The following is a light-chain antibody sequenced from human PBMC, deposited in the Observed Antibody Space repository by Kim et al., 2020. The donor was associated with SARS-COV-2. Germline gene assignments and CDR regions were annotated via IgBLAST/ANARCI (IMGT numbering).Light chain of an antibody. CDR1: QSVSSN. J-gene: IGKJ2*01. CDR2: GAS. CDR3: QQYNDWPPYT. V-gene: IGKV3-15*01. Sequence: EIVMTQSPGTLSLSPGERATLSCRASQSVSSNLAWYQQKPGQAPRLLLYGASTRATGIPARFSGSGSETEFTLTITSLQSEDFAVYYCQQYNDWPPYTFGQGTKLEI.